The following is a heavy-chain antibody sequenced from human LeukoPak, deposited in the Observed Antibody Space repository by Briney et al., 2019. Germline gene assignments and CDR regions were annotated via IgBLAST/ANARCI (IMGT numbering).Heavy chain of an antibody. V-gene: IGHV3-23*01. J-gene: IGHJ6*03. CDR3: AKGKYNFWSGSNYYYMDV. CDR2: ISGGAGST. CDR1: AITFSTYA. D-gene: IGHD3-3*01. Sequence: GGSLRLSCAASAITFSTYAMSWVRQAPGKGLECVSVISGGAGSTYYADSVKGRFTISRDNSKNTLYLQMNSLRAEDTAVYYCAKGKYNFWSGSNYYYMDVWGKGTTVTVPS.